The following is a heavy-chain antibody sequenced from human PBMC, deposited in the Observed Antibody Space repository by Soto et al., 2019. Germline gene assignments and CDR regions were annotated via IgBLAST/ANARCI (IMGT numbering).Heavy chain of an antibody. CDR1: GYTFTTYG. V-gene: IGHV1-18*01. CDR3: AREGEMPYYYYGLDV. CDR2: IRGYNGHT. Sequence: ASVKVSCKASGYTFTTYGISWVRQAPGQGLEWMGWIRGYNGHTKFAQKFQGRVTMTTDTFTSTVYMDLRSLRSDDTAVYYCAREGEMPYYYYGLDVWGQGTTVTVSS. J-gene: IGHJ6*02. D-gene: IGHD3-16*01.